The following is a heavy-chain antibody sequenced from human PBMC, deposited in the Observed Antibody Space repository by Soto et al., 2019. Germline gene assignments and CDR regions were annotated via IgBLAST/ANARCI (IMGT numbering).Heavy chain of an antibody. CDR2: IYHSGST. J-gene: IGHJ4*02. CDR3: ARRERGSSLIDY. V-gene: IGHV4-4*02. CDR1: GGSISSTNW. Sequence: PSETLSLTCAVSGGSISSTNWWNWVRQTPGKGLEWIGEIYHSGSTNYNPSLWSRVTISVDKSKNQFSLKLSSVTAADTAVYYCARRERGSSLIDYWGQGTLVTVSS. D-gene: IGHD6-13*01.